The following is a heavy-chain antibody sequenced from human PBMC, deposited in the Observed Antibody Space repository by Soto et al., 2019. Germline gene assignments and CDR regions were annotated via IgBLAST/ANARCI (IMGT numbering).Heavy chain of an antibody. D-gene: IGHD3-9*01. J-gene: IGHJ4*02. CDR2: IDWDDDV. CDR3: ARSHYDIMTGMYYFDY. Sequence: SGPTLVNPTETLTLTCSFSGFSLSTSGISVSWIRQSSGKALEWLGRIDWDDDVYYNTSLGTRLTISKDSSRREVVLTMTNTDPADTATYYCARSHYDIMTGMYYFDYWGQGTLVTVSS. CDR1: GFSLSTSGIS. V-gene: IGHV2-70*11.